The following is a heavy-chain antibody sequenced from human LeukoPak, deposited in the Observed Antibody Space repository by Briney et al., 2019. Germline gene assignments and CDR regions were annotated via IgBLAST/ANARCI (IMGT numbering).Heavy chain of an antibody. J-gene: IGHJ5*02. D-gene: IGHD2-8*01. CDR3: ARDTNTWFDP. CDR1: GFTFSDYY. CDR2: IWYDGSNK. V-gene: IGHV3-33*08. Sequence: PGGSLRLSCAASGFTFSDYYMSWIRQAPGKGLEWVAVIWYDGSNKHYADSVKGRFTISRDNSKNTLYLQMNSLRAEDTAVYYCARDTNTWFDPWGQGTLVTVSS.